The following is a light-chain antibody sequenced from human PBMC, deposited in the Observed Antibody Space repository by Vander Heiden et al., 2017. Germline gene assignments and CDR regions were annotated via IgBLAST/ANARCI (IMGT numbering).Light chain of an antibody. CDR3: AGWDGSLSGWV. CDR2: INN. Sequence: QSVLTQPPSASGTPGQRVTISCSGSSYNIGINYAYWYQQLPGTAPKLLIYINNQRPSGVPDRFSGSKSGTSASLAISGLRSEDEADYYCAGWDGSLSGWVFGGGTKLTVL. J-gene: IGLJ3*02. V-gene: IGLV1-47*02. CDR1: SYNIGINY.